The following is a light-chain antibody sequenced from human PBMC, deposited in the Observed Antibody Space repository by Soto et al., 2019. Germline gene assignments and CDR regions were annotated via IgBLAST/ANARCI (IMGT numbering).Light chain of an antibody. CDR3: SSYAGSNNWV. V-gene: IGLV2-8*01. CDR1: SSDVGDYDY. J-gene: IGLJ3*02. Sequence: QSVLTQPPSASGSPGQSVTISCTGTSSDVGDYDYVSWYQQHPGKAPKLIVYEVSKRPSGVPDRFSGSKSGNTASLTVSGLQAEDEAAYSCSSYAGSNNWVFGGGTKVTVL. CDR2: EVS.